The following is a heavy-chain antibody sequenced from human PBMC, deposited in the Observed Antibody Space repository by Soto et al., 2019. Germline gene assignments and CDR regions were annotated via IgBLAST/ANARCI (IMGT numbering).Heavy chain of an antibody. V-gene: IGHV3-64*01. D-gene: IGHD2-2*01. J-gene: IGHJ3*02. Sequence: EVQLVESGGGLVQPGGSLRLSCAASGFTFSSYAMHWVRQAPGKGLEYVSAISSNGGSTYYANSVKGRFTISRDNSKNTLYLQMGSLRAEDMAVYYCARADLGYCSSTSCYAADIWGQGTMVTVSS. CDR3: ARADLGYCSSTSCYAADI. CDR2: ISSNGGST. CDR1: GFTFSSYA.